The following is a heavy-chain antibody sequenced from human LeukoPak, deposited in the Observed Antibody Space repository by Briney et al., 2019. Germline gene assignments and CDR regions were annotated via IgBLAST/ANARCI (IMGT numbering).Heavy chain of an antibody. D-gene: IGHD3-10*01. CDR2: INHSGST. J-gene: IGHJ4*02. V-gene: IGHV4-34*01. CDR3: ARLTSGHFDY. Sequence: PSETLSLTCAVYGGSFSGYYWSWIRQPPGKGLEWIGEINHSGSTSYNPSLKSRVTISVDTSKNQFSLKLSSVTAADTAVYYCARLTSGHFDYWGQGTLVTVSS. CDR1: GGSFSGYY.